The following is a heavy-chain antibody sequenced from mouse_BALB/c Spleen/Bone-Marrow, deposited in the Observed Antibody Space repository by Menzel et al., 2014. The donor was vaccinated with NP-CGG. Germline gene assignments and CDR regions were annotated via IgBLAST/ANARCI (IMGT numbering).Heavy chain of an antibody. J-gene: IGHJ4*01. D-gene: IGHD2-1*01. CDR3: ARHRHGNAVSYYAMDY. V-gene: IGHV5-6*01. Sequence: EVQLVESGPGLLVTPGGSQILSCASSCTFFSNYVNSLDRQPPDNRLEMVEIISNGDGTIYYPESVKGRFTLSRDNSKNTLYLQMSSLKSEDTAVYYCARHRHGNAVSYYAMDYWGQGTSVTVSS. CDR2: ISNGDGTI. CDR1: CTFFSNYV.